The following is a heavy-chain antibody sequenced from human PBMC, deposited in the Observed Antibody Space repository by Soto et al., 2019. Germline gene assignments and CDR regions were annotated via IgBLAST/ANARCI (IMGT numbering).Heavy chain of an antibody. D-gene: IGHD5-18*01. CDR2: MNPNSGNT. V-gene: IGHV1-8*01. J-gene: IGHJ6*03. CDR3: ATSEAVGYSYDLYYYYYMDV. CDR1: GYTFTSYD. Sequence: GASVEVSCKASGYTFTSYDINWVRQATGQGLEWMGWMNPNSGNTGYAQKFQGRVTMTRNTSISTAYMELSSLRSEDTAVYYCATSEAVGYSYDLYYYYYMDVWGKGTTVTASS.